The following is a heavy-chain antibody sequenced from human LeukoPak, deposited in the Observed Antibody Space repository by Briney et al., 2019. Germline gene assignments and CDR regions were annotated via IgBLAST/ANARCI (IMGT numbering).Heavy chain of an antibody. V-gene: IGHV3-48*01. CDR1: GFTFSTYS. CDR2: ISSSSSTI. D-gene: IGHD5-12*01. Sequence: GGSLRLSCAASGFTFSTYSMNWVRQAPGKGLEWVSYISSSSSTILYADSVKGRFTISRDNAKNSLYLQMNSLRADDTAVYYCARVRVATTGRYDALNLWGQGTMVTVSS. J-gene: IGHJ3*01. CDR3: ARVRVATTGRYDALNL.